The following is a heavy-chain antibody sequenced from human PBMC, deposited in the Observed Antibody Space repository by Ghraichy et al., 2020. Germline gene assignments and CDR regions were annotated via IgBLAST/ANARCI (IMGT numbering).Heavy chain of an antibody. Sequence: GGSLRLSCAASGFTFSSYAMSWVRQAPGKGLEWVSAISGSGGSTYYAESVKGRFTISRDNSKNTLYLQMNSLRAEDTAVYYCAKDTGFVSPTSENWYFDYWGQGSLVTVSS. V-gene: IGHV3-23*01. J-gene: IGHJ4*02. CDR3: AKDTGFVSPTSENWYFDY. CDR2: ISGSGGST. D-gene: IGHD3-10*01. CDR1: GFTFSSYA.